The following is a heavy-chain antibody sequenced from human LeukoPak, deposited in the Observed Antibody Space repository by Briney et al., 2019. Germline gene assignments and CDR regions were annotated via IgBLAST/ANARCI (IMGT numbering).Heavy chain of an antibody. CDR3: ARMAPHYDILTGYYFNASGRWWFDP. Sequence: ASVKVSCKASGYTFTSYYMHWVRQAPGQGLEWMGIINPSGGSTSYAQKFQGRVTMTRDKSTSTVYMELSSLRSEDTAVYYCARMAPHYDILTGYYFNASGRWWFDPWGQGTLVTVSS. CDR2: INPSGGST. V-gene: IGHV1-46*01. CDR1: GYTFTSYY. J-gene: IGHJ5*02. D-gene: IGHD3-9*01.